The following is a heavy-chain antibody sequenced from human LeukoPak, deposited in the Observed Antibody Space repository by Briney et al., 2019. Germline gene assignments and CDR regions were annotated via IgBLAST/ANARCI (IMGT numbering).Heavy chain of an antibody. V-gene: IGHV3-23*01. CDR1: GFIFSNYG. Sequence: GGTLRLSCAASGFIFSNYGMTWVRQAPGKGLEWVSSITGGGGTTYYADSVKGRFTISRDNSKSTLYLQMNSLRAEDTAVYYCAKTTVTTGAFDIWGQGTMVTVSS. CDR3: AKTTVTTGAFDI. CDR2: ITGGGGTT. J-gene: IGHJ3*02. D-gene: IGHD4-17*01.